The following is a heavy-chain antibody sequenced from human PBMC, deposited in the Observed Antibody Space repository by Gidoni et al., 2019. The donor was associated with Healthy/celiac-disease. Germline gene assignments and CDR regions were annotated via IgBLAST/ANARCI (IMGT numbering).Heavy chain of an antibody. Sequence: QVQLQESGPGLVKPSETLSLTCTVSGGSISSYYWSWIRQPPGKGLEWIGYIYYSGSTNYNPSLKSRVTISVDTSKNQFSLKLSSVTAADTAVYYCARGFYGWGLFDIWGQGTMVTVSS. V-gene: IGHV4-59*01. CDR1: GGSISSYY. CDR3: ARGFYGWGLFDI. J-gene: IGHJ3*02. CDR2: IYYSGST. D-gene: IGHD3-10*01.